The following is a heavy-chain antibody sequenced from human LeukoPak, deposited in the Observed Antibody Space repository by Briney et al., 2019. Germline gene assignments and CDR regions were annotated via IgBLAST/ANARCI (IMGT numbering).Heavy chain of an antibody. V-gene: IGHV4-4*07. J-gene: IGHJ4*02. D-gene: IGHD6-19*01. CDR3: ARGYSTGWYYFDY. CDR2: IYTSGST. CDR1: GGSISGFY. Sequence: SETLSLTCTVSGGSISGFYWSWTRQPAGKGLEWIGRIYTSGSTNYNPSLKSRVTMSVDTSKNQFSLKLSSVTAADTAVYYCARGYSTGWYYFDYWGQGTLVTVSS.